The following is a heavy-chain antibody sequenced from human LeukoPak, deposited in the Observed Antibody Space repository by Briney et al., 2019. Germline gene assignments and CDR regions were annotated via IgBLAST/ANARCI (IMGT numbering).Heavy chain of an antibody. D-gene: IGHD3-10*01. J-gene: IGHJ2*01. Sequence: GGSLRLSCAASGFTFSSYDMHWVRQLTGKGLEWVSAIGTVGDTYYPDSVKGRFTVSRENAKNSLYFQMNSLRAGGTAVYYCARGRLSGSGSYLWYFDLWGRGTLVTVSS. V-gene: IGHV3-13*01. CDR1: GFTFSSYD. CDR2: IGTVGDT. CDR3: ARGRLSGSGSYLWYFDL.